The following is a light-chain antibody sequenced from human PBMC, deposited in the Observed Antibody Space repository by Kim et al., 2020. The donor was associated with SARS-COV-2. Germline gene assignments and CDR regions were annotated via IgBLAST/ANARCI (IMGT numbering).Light chain of an antibody. CDR2: GST. V-gene: IGLV1-47*01. CDR3: ATWDDSLSGWV. J-gene: IGLJ3*02. Sequence: GQRVTLSCSGSSSNIRRNHLYWYQQLPGTAPKLLIYGSTQRPSGVPDRFSGSKSGTSGSLAISGLRSEDEADYYCATWDDSLSGWVFGGGTQLTVL. CDR1: SSNIRRNH.